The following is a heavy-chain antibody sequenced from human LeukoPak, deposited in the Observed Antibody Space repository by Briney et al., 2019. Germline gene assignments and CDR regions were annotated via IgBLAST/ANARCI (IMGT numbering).Heavy chain of an antibody. D-gene: IGHD1-14*01. CDR1: GFTFSSYS. CDR2: ISSSSSYI. Sequence: TGGSLRLSCAASGFTFSSYSMNWVRQAPGKGLEWVSSISSSSSYIYYADSVKGRFTISRDNAKNSLYLQMNSLRAEDTAVYYCARAGQNSYYFDYWGQGTLVTVSS. V-gene: IGHV3-21*01. J-gene: IGHJ4*02. CDR3: ARAGQNSYYFDY.